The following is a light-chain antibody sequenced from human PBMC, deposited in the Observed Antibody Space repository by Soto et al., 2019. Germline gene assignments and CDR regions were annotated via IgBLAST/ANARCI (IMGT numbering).Light chain of an antibody. CDR2: DVS. CDR3: SSYTSSSANYV. V-gene: IGLV2-14*01. CDR1: SSDDGGYNY. J-gene: IGLJ1*01. Sequence: QSALTQPASVSGSPGQSITISCPGTSSDDGGYNYVSWYQQHPGKAPKLMIYDVSNRPSGVSNRFSGSKSGNTASLTISGLQAEDEADYYCSSYTSSSANYVFGTGTKLTVL.